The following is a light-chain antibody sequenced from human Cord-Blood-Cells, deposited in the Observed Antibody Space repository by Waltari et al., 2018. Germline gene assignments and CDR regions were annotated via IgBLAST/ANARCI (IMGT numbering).Light chain of an antibody. CDR2: DAS. CDR3: QQRSNWGFT. V-gene: IGKV3-11*01. J-gene: IGKJ3*01. CDR1: QSVSSY. Sequence: EIVLTLSPATLSLSPGERATLSCRASQSVSSYLAWYQQKPGQAPRLLIYDASNRATGIPARFSGSGSGTDFTLTISSLEPEDFAVYYCQQRSNWGFTFGPGTKVDIK.